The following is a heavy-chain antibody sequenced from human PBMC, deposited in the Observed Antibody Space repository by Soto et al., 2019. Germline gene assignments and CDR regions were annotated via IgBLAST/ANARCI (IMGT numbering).Heavy chain of an antibody. D-gene: IGHD3-22*01. CDR3: ARSYYDSSGYYFWPLGYYYGMDV. CDR1: GFAFNNYA. CDR2: ISSSSSYT. Sequence: GGSLRLSCAGSGFAFNNYAMTWVRQAPGKGLEWVSYISSSSSYTNYADSVKGRFTISRDNAKNSLYLQMNSLRAEDTTVYYCARSYYDSSGYYFWPLGYYYGMDVWGQGTTVTVSS. V-gene: IGHV3-11*06. J-gene: IGHJ6*02.